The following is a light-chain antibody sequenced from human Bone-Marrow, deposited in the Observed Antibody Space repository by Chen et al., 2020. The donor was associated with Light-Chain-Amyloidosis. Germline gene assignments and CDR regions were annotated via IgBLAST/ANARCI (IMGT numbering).Light chain of an antibody. CDR2: EVT. Sequence: QSALTQPASVSGSPGPSITISCTGTSSDFGGDNHVSWYQQHPDKAPKLIIYEVTNRPSWVPDRFSGSESDNTASRTISGLQTEDEADYFCSSYTITNALVFGSGTMVTVL. CDR3: SSYTITNALV. J-gene: IGLJ1*01. CDR1: SSDFGGDNH. V-gene: IGLV2-14*01.